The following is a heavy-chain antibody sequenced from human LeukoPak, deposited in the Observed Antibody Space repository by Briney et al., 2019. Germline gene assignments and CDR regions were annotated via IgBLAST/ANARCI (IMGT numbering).Heavy chain of an antibody. J-gene: IGHJ6*03. V-gene: IGHV3-30*02. Sequence: PGGSLRLSCAASGFTFSSYGMHWVRQAPGKGLEWVAFIRYDGSNKYYADSVKGRFTISRDNSKNTLYLQMNSLRAEDTAVYYCARGYSNYRLHYYYYYYMDVWGKGTTVTVSS. CDR1: GFTFSSYG. CDR3: ARGYSNYRLHYYYYYYMDV. CDR2: IRYDGSNK. D-gene: IGHD4-11*01.